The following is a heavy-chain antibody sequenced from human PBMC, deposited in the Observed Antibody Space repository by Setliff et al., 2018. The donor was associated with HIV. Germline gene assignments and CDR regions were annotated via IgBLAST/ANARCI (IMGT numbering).Heavy chain of an antibody. V-gene: IGHV4-39*01. D-gene: IGHD3-3*01. Sequence: SETLSLTCSVSGDSISRGFYYWGWIRQPPGKGLEWIGSIYSSRSTYYNPSLKSRLTISIDTPKNQFSLRLTSVTAADTAVYYCAATSYNFWSGYASWGQGTLVTVSS. CDR3: AATSYNFWSGYAS. J-gene: IGHJ4*02. CDR2: IYSSRST. CDR1: GDSISRGFYY.